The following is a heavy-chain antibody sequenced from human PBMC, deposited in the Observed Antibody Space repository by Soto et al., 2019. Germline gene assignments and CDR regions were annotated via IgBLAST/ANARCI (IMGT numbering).Heavy chain of an antibody. V-gene: IGHV3-23*01. J-gene: IGHJ4*02. CDR1: GFTFSSYA. CDR2: LSGSGGRT. D-gene: IGHD3-22*01. CDR3: VKDDGGYPSTAPH. Sequence: GGSLRLSCAASGFTFSSYAMSWVRQAPGKGLEWVSGLSGSGGRTYYADSVKGRFTISKDISRNSLYLQLDSLGVEDTAVYFCVKDDGGYPSTAPHWGQRTLVTVSS.